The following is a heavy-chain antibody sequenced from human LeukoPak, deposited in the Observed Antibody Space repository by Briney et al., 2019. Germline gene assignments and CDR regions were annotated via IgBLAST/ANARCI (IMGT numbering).Heavy chain of an antibody. J-gene: IGHJ4*02. CDR3: ARGAKLLWFGELLWDY. CDR2: INPNSGGT. Sequence: ASVKVSCKASGYTFTGYYMHWVRQAPGQGLEWMGWINPNSGGTNYAQKFQGRVTMTRDTSISTAYMELSRLRSDDTAVYYCARGAKLLWFGELLWDYWGQGTLVTVSS. V-gene: IGHV1-2*02. D-gene: IGHD3-10*01. CDR1: GYTFTGYY.